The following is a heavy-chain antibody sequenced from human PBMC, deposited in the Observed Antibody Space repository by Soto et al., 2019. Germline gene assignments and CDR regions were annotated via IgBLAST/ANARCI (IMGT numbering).Heavy chain of an antibody. V-gene: IGHV3-53*04. J-gene: IGHJ6*02. D-gene: IGHD3-22*01. CDR3: ARDRRITMIGGLRYYYYGMDV. CDR2: IYSGGST. CDR1: GFTVSSNY. Sequence: EVQLVESGGGLVQPGGSLRLSCAASGFTVSSNYMSWVRQAPGKGLEWVSVIYSGGSTYYADSVKGRFTISRHNSKNTLYLQMNSLRAEDTAVYYCARDRRITMIGGLRYYYYGMDVWGQGTTVTVSS.